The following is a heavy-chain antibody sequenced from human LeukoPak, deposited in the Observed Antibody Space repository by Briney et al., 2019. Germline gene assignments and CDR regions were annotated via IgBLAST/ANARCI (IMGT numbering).Heavy chain of an antibody. CDR1: GGSISSYY. V-gene: IGHV4-59*01. CDR2: IYYSGST. J-gene: IGHJ4*02. Sequence: SETLSLTCTVSGGSISSYYWSWIRQPPGKGLEWIGYIYYSGSTNYNPSLKSRVTISVDTSKNQFSLTLSSVTAADTAVYYCARVCDILTGYWFDYWGQGTLVTVSS. CDR3: ARVCDILTGYWFDY. D-gene: IGHD3-9*01.